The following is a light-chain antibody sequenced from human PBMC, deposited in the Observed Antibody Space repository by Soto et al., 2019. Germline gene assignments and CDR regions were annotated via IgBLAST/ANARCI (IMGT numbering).Light chain of an antibody. V-gene: IGKV1-39*01. CDR1: PSMSSY. J-gene: IGKJ1*01. CDR3: QQSFATPWT. Sequence: DMHRSQAPAFRSGSVGDRGRTTGAARPSMSSYLNWYQQKPGQAPSLLIYSASSLQSGFPDRFSGSGSGTDFTLTISSLQPEDFASYYCQQSFATPWTFGQGTKVDIK. CDR2: SAS.